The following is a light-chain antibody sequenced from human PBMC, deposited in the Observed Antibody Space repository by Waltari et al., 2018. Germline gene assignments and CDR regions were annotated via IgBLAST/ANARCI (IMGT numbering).Light chain of an antibody. CDR3: AVWDERVRGRV. CDR1: PSKIGATL. J-gene: IGLJ3*02. Sequence: QSVLPQPPSASGTPGQRVTISCSGSPSKIGATLVYWYQQLPGKAPKLLIYNNNQRPSGVPDRFSDSKSDTSASLAISGLRSEDEAEYYCAVWDERVRGRVFGGGTKLTVL. V-gene: IGLV1-47*02. CDR2: NNN.